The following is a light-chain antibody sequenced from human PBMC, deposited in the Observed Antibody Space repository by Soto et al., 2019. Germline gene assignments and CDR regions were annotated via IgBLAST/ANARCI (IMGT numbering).Light chain of an antibody. CDR2: GAS. V-gene: IGKV3-15*01. Sequence: EIVMTQSPATLSVSPGERATLSCRASQRVSSNLAWYQQKPGQAPRLLIYGASTRATGIPARFSGSGSGTEFTLTISSLRSEDFAVYYCQQYNSWPPWTFGQGTKVEIK. CDR1: QRVSSN. CDR3: QQYNSWPPWT. J-gene: IGKJ1*01.